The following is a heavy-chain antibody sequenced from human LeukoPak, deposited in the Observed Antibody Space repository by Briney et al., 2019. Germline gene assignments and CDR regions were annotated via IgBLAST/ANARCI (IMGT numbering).Heavy chain of an antibody. Sequence: GGSLRLSCAASGFTFDDYGMSRVRQAPGKGLEWVSGINWNGGSTGYADPVKGRFTISRDNAKNSLYLQMNSLRAEDTALYYCARWGSTSFYSDYWGQGTLVTVSS. CDR3: ARWGSTSFYSDY. V-gene: IGHV3-20*04. CDR2: INWNGGST. J-gene: IGHJ4*02. CDR1: GFTFDDYG. D-gene: IGHD2-2*01.